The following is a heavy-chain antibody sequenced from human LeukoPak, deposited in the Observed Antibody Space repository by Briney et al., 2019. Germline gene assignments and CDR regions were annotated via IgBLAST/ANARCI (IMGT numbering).Heavy chain of an antibody. V-gene: IGHV3-21*01. D-gene: IGHD6-19*01. CDR1: GFTFSSYG. CDR3: ARAVAVAGSDY. CDR2: ISSSSSYI. Sequence: GGSLRLSCAASGFTFSSYGMHWVRQAPGKGLERVSSISSSSSYIYYADSVKGRFTISRDNAKNSLYLQMNSLRAEDTAVYYCARAVAVAGSDYWGQGTLVTVSS. J-gene: IGHJ4*02.